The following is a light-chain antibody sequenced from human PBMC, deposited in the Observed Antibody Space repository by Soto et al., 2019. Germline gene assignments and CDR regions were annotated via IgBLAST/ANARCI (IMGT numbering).Light chain of an antibody. CDR2: SAS. V-gene: IGKV1-5*03. J-gene: IGKJ1*01. CDR3: QQYNSNPRT. CDR1: QSISTW. Sequence: DVQMTQSPSTLSASVVDRVTITCLASQSISTWLAWYQQKPGKAPNLLIFSASTLESGVPSRFSGSRSGTEFTLTISSLQPEDFATYYCQQYNSNPRTFGQGTKVDIK.